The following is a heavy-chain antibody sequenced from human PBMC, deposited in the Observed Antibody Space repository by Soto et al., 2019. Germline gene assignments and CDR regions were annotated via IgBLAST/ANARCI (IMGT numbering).Heavy chain of an antibody. CDR1: GFTFRNYS. V-gene: IGHV3-21*01. Sequence: EAQLVESGGGLVKPGGSLRLSCTVSGFTFRNYSMNWVRQAPGKGLEWVSSISNTGNHTYYADSVKGRFTVSRDNSKNSLYLQMNSLRAEDTAVYFCARYPGTIMATIMGSYYFDYWGLGTLVTVSS. CDR2: ISNTGNHT. J-gene: IGHJ4*02. CDR3: ARYPGTIMATIMGSYYFDY. D-gene: IGHD5-12*01.